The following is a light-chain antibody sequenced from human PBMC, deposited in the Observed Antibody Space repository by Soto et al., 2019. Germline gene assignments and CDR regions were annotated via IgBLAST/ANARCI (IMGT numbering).Light chain of an antibody. CDR2: DTT. V-gene: IGLV7-46*01. Sequence: QAVVTQEPSLTVSPGGTVTLTCGSSTGAVTTAHYPFWFQQKPGQAPRTLIYDTTSKHSWTPARFSGSLLGGKAALTLSDAQPEDEAAYYCLLSYSGALVVFGGGTKLTVL. CDR1: TGAVTTAHY. J-gene: IGLJ2*01. CDR3: LLSYSGALVV.